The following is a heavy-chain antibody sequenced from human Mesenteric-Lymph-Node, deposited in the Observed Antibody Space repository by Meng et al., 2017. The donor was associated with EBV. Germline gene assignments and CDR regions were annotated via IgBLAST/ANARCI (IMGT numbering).Heavy chain of an antibody. CDR3: ARDLDYDILTGYLHLDY. Sequence: QVQLVQSGAEVKKPGASVKVSCKPSGYTFTSYGISWVRQAPGQGLEWMGWIAAYNYKTKYAQKFQDRVTMTIDTSTGTAYLELRSLRSDDTAVYYCARDLDYDILTGYLHLDYWGQGTLVTVSS. D-gene: IGHD3-9*01. J-gene: IGHJ4*02. V-gene: IGHV1-18*01. CDR1: GYTFTSYG. CDR2: IAAYNYKT.